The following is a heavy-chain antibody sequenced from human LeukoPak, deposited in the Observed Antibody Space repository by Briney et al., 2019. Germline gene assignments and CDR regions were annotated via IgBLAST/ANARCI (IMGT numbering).Heavy chain of an antibody. Sequence: GGSLRLSCATSGFTFRNHGMHWVRQAPGKGLEWVAVIWYDGSNKYYGDSVKGRFTISRDNSKNTLYLQTNSLRAEDTAVYYCARDWKGTTIDSWGQGTLVIVSS. CDR2: IWYDGSNK. CDR3: ARDWKGTTIDS. V-gene: IGHV3-33*01. CDR1: GFTFRNHG. D-gene: IGHD2/OR15-2a*01. J-gene: IGHJ4*02.